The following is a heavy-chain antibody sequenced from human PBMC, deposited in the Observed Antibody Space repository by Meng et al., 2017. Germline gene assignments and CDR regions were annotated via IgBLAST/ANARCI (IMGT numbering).Heavy chain of an antibody. J-gene: IGHJ6*02. CDR3: ARDKVVRGGYYYYGMDV. Sequence: ASVKVSCKASGYTFTGYYMHWVRQAPGQGLEWMGWINPNSGGTNYAQKFQGRVTMTRDTSISTAYMELSRLRSDDTAVYYCARDKVVRGGYYYYGMDVWGRGTSAT. V-gene: IGHV1-2*02. CDR1: GYTFTGYY. CDR2: INPNSGGT. D-gene: IGHD3-10*01.